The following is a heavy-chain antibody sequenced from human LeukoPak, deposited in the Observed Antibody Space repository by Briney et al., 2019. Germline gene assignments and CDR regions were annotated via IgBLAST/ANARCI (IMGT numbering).Heavy chain of an antibody. J-gene: IGHJ4*02. CDR2: IYTSGST. D-gene: IGHD5-18*01. V-gene: IGHV4-61*02. Sequence: PSQTLSPTCTVSGGSISSGSYYWSWIRQPAGKGLEWIGRIYTSGSTNYNPSLKSRVTISVDTSKNQFSLKLSSVTAADTAVYYCARGRIQPDYWGQGTLVTVSS. CDR1: GGSISSGSYY. CDR3: ARGRIQPDY.